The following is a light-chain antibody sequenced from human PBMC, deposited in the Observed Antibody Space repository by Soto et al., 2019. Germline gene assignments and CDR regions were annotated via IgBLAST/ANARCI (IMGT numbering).Light chain of an antibody. CDR1: QSISSY. CDR3: QQYNSYWM. CDR2: DAS. V-gene: IGKV1-5*01. J-gene: IGKJ1*01. Sequence: DIQMIQSPSSLSASVGDRVTITCRASQSISSYLNWYQQKPGKAPKLLIYDASSLESGVPSRFSGSGSGTEFTLTISSLQPDDFATYYCQQYNSYWMFGQGTKVDIK.